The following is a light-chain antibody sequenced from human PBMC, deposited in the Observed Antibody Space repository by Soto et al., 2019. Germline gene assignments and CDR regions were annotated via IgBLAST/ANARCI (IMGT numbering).Light chain of an antibody. CDR2: GAS. V-gene: IGKV3-20*01. CDR3: QQYGSSPWT. J-gene: IGKJ1*01. CDR1: QSVTNNY. Sequence: EIVLTQSPGTLSLSPGERATLSCRASQSVTNNYLAWFQQKPGQAPRLLMYGASSRATGIPDRFSGSGSGTDFTLTISRLEPEDFAVYYCQQYGSSPWTFGQGTKVYIK.